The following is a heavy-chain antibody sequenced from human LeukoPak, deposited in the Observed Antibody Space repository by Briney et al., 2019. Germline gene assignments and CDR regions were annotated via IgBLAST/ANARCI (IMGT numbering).Heavy chain of an antibody. CDR1: GFTFSNYA. CDR2: ISGGGGTT. D-gene: IGHD5-24*01. V-gene: IGHV3-23*01. CDR3: AKALMRGMEMATITDY. Sequence: GGSLRLSCTASGFTFSNYAVSWVRQAPGKGLEWVSAISGGGGTTYYADSVKGRFTISRDNSKNTLYLQMNSLRAEDTAVYYCAKALMRGMEMATITDYWGQGTLVTVSS. J-gene: IGHJ4*02.